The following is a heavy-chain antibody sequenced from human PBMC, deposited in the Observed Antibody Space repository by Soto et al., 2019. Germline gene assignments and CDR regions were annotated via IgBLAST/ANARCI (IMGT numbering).Heavy chain of an antibody. D-gene: IGHD6-6*01. J-gene: IGHJ6*03. CDR3: AKAGGGIAARYYYYYYMDV. Sequence: EVQLVESGGGLVQPGRSLRLSCAASGFTFDAYAMHWVRQAPGKGLEWVSGISWNSGSIGSEDSVKGQFTISTDNDKNSLYIQMNSLRAEDTALYYCAKAGGGIAARYYYYYYMDVWGKGTTVTVSS. CDR1: GFTFDAYA. V-gene: IGHV3-9*01. CDR2: ISWNSGSI.